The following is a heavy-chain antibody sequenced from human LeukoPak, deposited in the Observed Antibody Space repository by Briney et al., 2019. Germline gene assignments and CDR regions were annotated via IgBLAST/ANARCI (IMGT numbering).Heavy chain of an antibody. CDR1: GYSFTSYW. J-gene: IGHJ6*03. Sequence: GESLKISCKGSGYSFTSYWIGWVRQMPGKGLEWMGIIYPGDSDTRYSPSFQGQVTISADKSISTAYLQWSSLKASDTAMYYCARHARYYSSTSCYGDYYYYYMDVWGKGTTVTISS. V-gene: IGHV5-51*01. CDR2: IYPGDSDT. D-gene: IGHD2-2*01. CDR3: ARHARYYSSTSCYGDYYYYYMDV.